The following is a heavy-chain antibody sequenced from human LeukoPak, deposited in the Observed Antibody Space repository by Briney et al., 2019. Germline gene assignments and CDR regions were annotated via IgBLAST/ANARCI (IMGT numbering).Heavy chain of an antibody. Sequence: GGSLRLSCAASGFTFSSYSINWVRQAPGKGLEWISSISSGSSYIYYAESVKGRFTISRDNTKNSLYLQMNNLRAEDMAVYYCARGGSGRTEDDVFDIWGQGTIVGVSS. D-gene: IGHD3-10*01. CDR3: ARGGSGRTEDDVFDI. CDR2: ISSGSSYI. V-gene: IGHV3-21*01. CDR1: GFTFSSYS. J-gene: IGHJ3*02.